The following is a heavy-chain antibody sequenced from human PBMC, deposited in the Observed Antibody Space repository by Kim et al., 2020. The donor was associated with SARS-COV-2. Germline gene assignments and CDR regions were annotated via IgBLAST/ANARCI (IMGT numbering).Heavy chain of an antibody. V-gene: IGHV4-39*01. D-gene: IGHD3-22*01. CDR3: AVLGIYYDHDP. CDR2: ILYTGST. Sequence: SETLSLTCTVSGGSIRSTNHYWGWIRQPPGKGLKWIGNILYTGSTYYNPSLKSRVTISVDMSKNKFSLKLSSVTAADTAVYYCAVLGIYYDHDPWGQGTL. CDR1: GGSIRSTNHY. J-gene: IGHJ5*02.